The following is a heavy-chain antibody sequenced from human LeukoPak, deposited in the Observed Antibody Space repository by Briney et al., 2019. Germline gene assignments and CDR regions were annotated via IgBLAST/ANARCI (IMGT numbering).Heavy chain of an antibody. Sequence: TGGSLRLSCAASGFTFSSYSMNWVRQAPGKGLEWVSSISSSSSYIYYADSGKGRFTISRDNAKNSLYLQMNSLRAEDTAVYYCARDNLRYGSGSMADYWGQGTLVTVSS. D-gene: IGHD3-10*01. J-gene: IGHJ4*02. V-gene: IGHV3-21*01. CDR2: ISSSSSYI. CDR3: ARDNLRYGSGSMADY. CDR1: GFTFSSYS.